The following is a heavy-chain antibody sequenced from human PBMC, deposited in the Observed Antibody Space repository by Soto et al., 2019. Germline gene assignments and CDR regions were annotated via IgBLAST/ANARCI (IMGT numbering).Heavy chain of an antibody. CDR2: ISSSSSYI. Sequence: EVQLVESGGGLVKPVGSLRLSCAASGFTFSSYSMNWVRQAPGKGLEWVSSISSSSSYIYYADSVKGRFTISRDKAKNSLYLQMNSLRAEDTAVHYCARDDVYGGNRNWFNLWGQGTLVTVSS. J-gene: IGHJ5*02. CDR1: GFTFSSYS. D-gene: IGHD4-17*01. CDR3: ARDDVYGGNRNWFNL. V-gene: IGHV3-21*01.